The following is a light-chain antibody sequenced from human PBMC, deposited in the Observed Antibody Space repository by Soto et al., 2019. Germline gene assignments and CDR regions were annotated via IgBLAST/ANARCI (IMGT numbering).Light chain of an antibody. Sequence: DVQETQSPSFVSASVRDRVTIICRASQGIGTWLGWYQQKPGAAPNLRISGASNLESGGPARFSGSGLGTHFSFSIFSRQPEDSATYYCQQTNSFPSTFGQGTRLEIK. CDR2: GAS. CDR3: QQTNSFPST. J-gene: IGKJ5*01. V-gene: IGKV1D-12*01. CDR1: QGIGTW.